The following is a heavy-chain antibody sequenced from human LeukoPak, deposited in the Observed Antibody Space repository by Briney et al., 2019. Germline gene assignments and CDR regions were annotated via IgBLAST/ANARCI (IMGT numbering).Heavy chain of an antibody. CDR2: INHSGST. V-gene: IGHV4-34*01. D-gene: IGHD1-26*01. Sequence: SETLSLTCAVYGGSFSGYYWSWIRQPPGKGLEWIGEINHSGSTNYNPSLKSRVTISVDTSKNQFSLKLSSVTAADTAVYYCARPSGSWHGSYYWNWFDPWGQGTLVTVSS. J-gene: IGHJ5*02. CDR3: ARPSGSWHGSYYWNWFDP. CDR1: GGSFSGYY.